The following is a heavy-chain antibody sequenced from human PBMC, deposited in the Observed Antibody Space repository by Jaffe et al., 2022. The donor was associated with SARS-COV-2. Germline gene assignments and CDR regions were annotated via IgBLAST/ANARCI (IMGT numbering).Heavy chain of an antibody. J-gene: IGHJ4*02. D-gene: IGHD6-13*01. CDR1: GGSINSYY. CDR3: ARDSIVAAGNYYFDY. CDR2: IYYSGST. Sequence: QVQLQESGPGLVKPSETLSLTCTVSGGSINSYYWSWVRQPPGKGLEWIGYIYYSGSTKYNPSLKSRVTISVDTSKNQFSLKLSSVTAADTAVYYCARDSIVAAGNYYFDYWGQGTLVTVSS. V-gene: IGHV4-59*01.